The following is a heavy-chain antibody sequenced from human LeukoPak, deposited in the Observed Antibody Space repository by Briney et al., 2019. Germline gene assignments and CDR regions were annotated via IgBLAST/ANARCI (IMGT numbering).Heavy chain of an antibody. D-gene: IGHD3-22*01. CDR3: AREGYYYDSSGYLRGPYFDY. Sequence: SETLSLTCNVSGGSISSHYWNWIRQTPGKGLEWIGNIYYSGSTNYSPALKSRVTISVDTSKKQFSLKLISVTAADTAVYYCAREGYYYDSSGYLRGPYFDYWGQGTLVTVSS. J-gene: IGHJ4*02. CDR2: IYYSGST. V-gene: IGHV4-59*11. CDR1: GGSISSHY.